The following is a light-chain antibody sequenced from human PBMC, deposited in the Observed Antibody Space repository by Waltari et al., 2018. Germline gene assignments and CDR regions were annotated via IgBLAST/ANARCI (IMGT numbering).Light chain of an antibody. CDR3: MQALQTPWT. Sequence: MTQSPLSLPVTPGEPASISCRSSQSLLHSNGYNYLDWYLQKPGQSPQLLIYLGSNRASGVPDRFSGSGSGTDFTLKISRVEAEDVGVYYCMQALQTPWTFGQGTKVEIK. J-gene: IGKJ1*01. CDR2: LGS. CDR1: QSLLHSNGYNY. V-gene: IGKV2-28*01.